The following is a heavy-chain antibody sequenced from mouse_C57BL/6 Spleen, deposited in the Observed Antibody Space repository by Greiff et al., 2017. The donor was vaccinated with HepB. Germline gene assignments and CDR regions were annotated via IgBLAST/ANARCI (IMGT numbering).Heavy chain of an antibody. CDR3: ARRAGRFYAMDY. V-gene: IGHV1-50*01. CDR1: GYTFTSYW. D-gene: IGHD3-1*01. CDR2: IDPSDSYT. J-gene: IGHJ4*01. Sequence: QVQLQQPGAELVKPGASVKLSCKASGYTFTSYWMQWVKQRPGQGLEWIGEIDPSDSYTNYNQKFKGKATLTVDTSSSTAYMQLSSLTSEDSAVYYCARRAGRFYAMDYWGQGTSVTVSS.